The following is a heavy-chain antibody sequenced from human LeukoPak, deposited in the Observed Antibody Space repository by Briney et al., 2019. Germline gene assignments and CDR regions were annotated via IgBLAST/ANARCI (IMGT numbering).Heavy chain of an antibody. V-gene: IGHV1-8*01. CDR3: ARGSSDLWFGELLYHY. D-gene: IGHD3-10*01. CDR1: GYTFTSYD. CDR2: MNPNSGST. Sequence: GASVKVSCKASGYTFTSYDINWVRQATGQGLEWMGWMNPNSGSTGYAQKFQGRVTMTRNTSISTAYMELSSLRSEDTAVYYCARGSSDLWFGELLYHYWGQGTLVTVSS. J-gene: IGHJ4*02.